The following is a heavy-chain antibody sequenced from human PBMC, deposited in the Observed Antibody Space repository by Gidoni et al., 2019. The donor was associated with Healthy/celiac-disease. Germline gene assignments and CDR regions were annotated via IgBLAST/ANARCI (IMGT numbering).Heavy chain of an antibody. Sequence: QVQLVESGGGVVQPGRSLRLSCAASGFTFSSYGMHWVRQAPGKGLEWVAVISYDGSNKYYADSVKGRFTISRGNSKNTMYLQMNSLRAEDTAVYYCAKDGYDYFDYWGQGTLVTVSS. J-gene: IGHJ4*02. D-gene: IGHD5-12*01. CDR1: GFTFSSYG. CDR2: ISYDGSNK. V-gene: IGHV3-30*18. CDR3: AKDGYDYFDY.